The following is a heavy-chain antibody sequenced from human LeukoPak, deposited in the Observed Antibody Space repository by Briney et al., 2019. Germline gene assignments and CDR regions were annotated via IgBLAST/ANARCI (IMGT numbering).Heavy chain of an antibody. D-gene: IGHD6-13*01. CDR1: GFTFTSSA. CDR3: ARVPPKFSGIAADY. CDR2: IVVGSGNT. J-gene: IGHJ4*02. Sequence: RASVKVSCKASGFTFTSSAMQWVRQARGQRLEWIGWIVVGSGNTNYAQKFQERVTITRDMSTSTAYMELSSLRSEDTAVYYCARVPPKFSGIAADYWGQGTLVTVSS. V-gene: IGHV1-58*02.